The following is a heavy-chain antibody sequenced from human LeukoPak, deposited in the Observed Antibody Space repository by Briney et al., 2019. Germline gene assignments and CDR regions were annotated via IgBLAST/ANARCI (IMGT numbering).Heavy chain of an antibody. V-gene: IGHV1-2*02. CDR2: INPNSGGT. J-gene: IGHJ4*02. Sequence: GVSVKVSCKASGYTFTGYYMHWVRQAPGQGLEWMGWINPNSGGTNYAQKFQGRVTMTRDTSISTAYMELSRLRSDDTAVYYCAIGGIVGATTFDYWGQGTLVTVSS. D-gene: IGHD1-26*01. CDR3: AIGGIVGATTFDY. CDR1: GYTFTGYY.